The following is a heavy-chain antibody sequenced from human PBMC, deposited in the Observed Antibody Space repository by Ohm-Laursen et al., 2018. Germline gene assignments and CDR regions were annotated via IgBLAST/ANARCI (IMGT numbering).Heavy chain of an antibody. CDR1: GFTFSDYY. CDR2: INHSGST. CDR3: ARVLARYYDSSGYGY. V-gene: IGHV4-34*01. Sequence: LSCAASGFTFSDYYMNWIRQPPGKGLEWIGEINHSGSTNYNPSLKSRVTISVDTSKNQFSLKLSSVTVADTAVYYCARVLARYYDSSGYGYWGQGTLVTVSS. J-gene: IGHJ4*02. D-gene: IGHD3-22*01.